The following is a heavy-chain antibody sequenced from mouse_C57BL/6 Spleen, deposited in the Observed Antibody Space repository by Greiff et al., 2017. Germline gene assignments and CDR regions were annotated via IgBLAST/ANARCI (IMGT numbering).Heavy chain of an antibody. Sequence: DVQLVESGGGLVKPGGSLKLSCAASGFTFSSYAMSWVRQTPEKRLEWVATISDGGSYTYYPDNVKGRFTISRDNAKNNLYLQMSHLKSEDTAMYYCARDRDYYGPFDYWGQGTTLTVSS. J-gene: IGHJ2*01. CDR3: ARDRDYYGPFDY. CDR1: GFTFSSYA. V-gene: IGHV5-4*01. D-gene: IGHD1-1*01. CDR2: ISDGGSYT.